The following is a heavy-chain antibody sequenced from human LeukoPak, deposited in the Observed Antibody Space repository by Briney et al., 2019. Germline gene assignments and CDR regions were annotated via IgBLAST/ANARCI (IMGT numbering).Heavy chain of an antibody. CDR2: IYYRGSP. CDR1: GGSISSGDYY. V-gene: IGHV4-31*03. J-gene: IGHJ4*02. D-gene: IGHD4-17*01. CDR3: AREQARHGDFDY. Sequence: SQTLSLTCTVSGGSISSGDYYWNWIRQHPGKGLEWIGYIYYRGSPDYNPSLKRRLTMSVDTSKNQFSLNLSSVTAADTAVYYGAREQARHGDFDYWGQGTLVTVSS.